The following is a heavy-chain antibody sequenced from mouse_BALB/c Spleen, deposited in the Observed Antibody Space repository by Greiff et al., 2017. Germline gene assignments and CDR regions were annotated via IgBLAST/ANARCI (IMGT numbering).Heavy chain of an antibody. CDR2: IWAGGST. D-gene: IGHD4-1*01. V-gene: IGHV2-9*02. J-gene: IGHJ4*01. Sequence: VKLMESGPGLVAPSQSLSITCTVSGFSLTSYGVHWVRQPPGKGLEWLGVIWAGGSTNYNSALMSRLSISKDNSKSQVFLKMNSLQTDDTAMYYCARKNWDAMDYWGQGTSVTVSS. CDR3: ARKNWDAMDY. CDR1: GFSLTSYG.